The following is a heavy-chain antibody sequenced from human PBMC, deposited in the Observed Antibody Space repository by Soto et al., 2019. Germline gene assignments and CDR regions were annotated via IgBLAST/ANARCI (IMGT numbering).Heavy chain of an antibody. Sequence: ASVKVSCKASGYTFTSYGISWVRQAPGQGLEWMGWISAYNGNTNYAQKLQGRVTMTTDTSTSTAYMELRSLRSDDTAVYYCARNDYDILTGYGPPDYWGQGTLVTVSS. CDR1: GYTFTSYG. J-gene: IGHJ4*02. CDR2: ISAYNGNT. V-gene: IGHV1-18*01. CDR3: ARNDYDILTGYGPPDY. D-gene: IGHD3-9*01.